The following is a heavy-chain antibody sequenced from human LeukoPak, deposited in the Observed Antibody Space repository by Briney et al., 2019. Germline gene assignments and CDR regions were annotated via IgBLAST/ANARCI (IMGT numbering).Heavy chain of an antibody. V-gene: IGHV1-69*04. J-gene: IGHJ4*02. CDR2: IIPIFGIA. CDR3: ARAMDTAMVNGGDY. D-gene: IGHD5-18*01. Sequence: SVKVSCKASGGTFSSYAISWVRQAPGQGLEWMGRIIPIFGIANYAQKFQGRVTITADKSTSTAYMELSSLRSEDTAVYYCARAMDTAMVNGGDYWGREPWSPSPQ. CDR1: GGTFSSYA.